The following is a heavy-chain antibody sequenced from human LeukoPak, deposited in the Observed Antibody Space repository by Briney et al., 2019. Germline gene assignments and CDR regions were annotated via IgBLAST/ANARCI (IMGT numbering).Heavy chain of an antibody. J-gene: IGHJ4*02. CDR3: ARLGGDLYCTSTRCFYDY. CDR1: GYRFTSYW. D-gene: IGHD2-2*01. V-gene: IGHV5-51*01. CDR2: IYAGDSNT. Sequence: GESLKISCKGSGYRFTSYWIGWVRRMPGKGLEWMGLIYAGDSNTRYRPSFQGQVTISVDKSISTAYLQWSSPKASDTAMYYCARLGGDLYCTSTRCFYDYWGQGTLVTVSP.